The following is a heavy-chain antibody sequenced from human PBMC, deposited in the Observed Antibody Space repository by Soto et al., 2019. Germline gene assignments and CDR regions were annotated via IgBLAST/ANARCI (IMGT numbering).Heavy chain of an antibody. CDR3: ARQDIVVVPAAIGHYYYYYGMDV. V-gene: IGHV5-51*01. J-gene: IGHJ6*02. CDR1: GYSFTSYW. D-gene: IGHD2-2*01. Sequence: GESLKISCKGSGYSFTSYWIGWVRQMPGKGLEWMGIIYPGDSDTRYSPSFQGQVTISADKSISTAYLQWSSLKASDTAMYYCARQDIVVVPAAIGHYYYYYGMDVWGQGTTVTVSS. CDR2: IYPGDSDT.